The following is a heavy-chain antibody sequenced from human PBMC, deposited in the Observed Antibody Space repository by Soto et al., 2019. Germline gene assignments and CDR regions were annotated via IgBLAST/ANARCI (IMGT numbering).Heavy chain of an antibody. J-gene: IGHJ4*02. CDR3: ARLRRGLKAVAGSSEY. V-gene: IGHV1-69*01. CDR2: IIPIFGTA. Sequence: WLHHSPRQGLEWMGEIIPIFGTANYAQKFQGRVTITADESTSTAYMELSSLRSEDTAVYYCARLRRGLKAVAGSSEYLGKGTLVIVTS. D-gene: IGHD6-19*01.